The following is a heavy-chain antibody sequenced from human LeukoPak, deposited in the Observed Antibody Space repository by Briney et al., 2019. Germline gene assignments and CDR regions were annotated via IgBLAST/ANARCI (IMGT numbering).Heavy chain of an antibody. J-gene: IGHJ5*02. CDR3: ARGGKITMVRGVNPFGTYRNWFDP. CDR2: INHSGST. Sequence: PSETLSLTCAVYGGSFSGYYWSWIRQPPGKGLEWIGEINHSGSTNYNPSLKSRVTISVDTSKNQFSLKLSSVTAADTAVYYCARGGKITMVRGVNPFGTYRNWFDPWAREPWSPSPQ. V-gene: IGHV4-34*01. D-gene: IGHD3-10*01. CDR1: GGSFSGYY.